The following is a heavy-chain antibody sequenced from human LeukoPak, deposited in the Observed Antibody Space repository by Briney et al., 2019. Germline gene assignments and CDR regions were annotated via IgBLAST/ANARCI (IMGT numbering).Heavy chain of an antibody. CDR3: ARDSSSWYSRQRGWFDP. J-gene: IGHJ5*02. CDR1: GGSFSGYY. CDR2: INHSGST. D-gene: IGHD6-13*01. V-gene: IGHV4-34*01. Sequence: PSETLSLTCAVYGGSFSGYYWSWIRKPPGKGLEWIGEINHSGSTNYNPSLKSRVTISVDTSKNQFSLKLSSVTAADTAVYYCARDSSSWYSRQRGWFDPWGQGTLVTVSS.